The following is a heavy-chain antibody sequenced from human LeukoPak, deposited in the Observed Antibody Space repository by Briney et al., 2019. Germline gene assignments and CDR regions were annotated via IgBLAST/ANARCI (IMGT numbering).Heavy chain of an antibody. CDR3: AREAMTGYYGYYYYGMDV. J-gene: IGHJ6*02. V-gene: IGHV4-59*01. CDR1: GGSISSYY. D-gene: IGHD3-9*01. CDR2: IYYSGST. Sequence: SETLSLTCTVSGGSISSYYWSWIRQPPGKGLEWIGYIYYSGSTNYNPSLKSRVTISVDTSKNQFSLKLSSVTAADTAVYYCAREAMTGYYGYYYYGMDVRGQGTTVTVSS.